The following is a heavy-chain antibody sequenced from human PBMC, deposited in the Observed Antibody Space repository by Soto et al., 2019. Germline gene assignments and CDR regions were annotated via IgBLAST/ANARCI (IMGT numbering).Heavy chain of an antibody. CDR2: IYSGGST. Sequence: EVQLVESGGGLTQPGGSLRLSCAASGFTVSSNYMSWVRQAPGKGLEWVSVIYSGGSTYYADSVKGRFTISRDNSKNTLYLQMNSLRAEDTAVYYCARVPHTAMVPYYFDYWGQGTLVTVSS. CDR3: ARVPHTAMVPYYFDY. V-gene: IGHV3-53*01. D-gene: IGHD5-18*01. J-gene: IGHJ4*02. CDR1: GFTVSSNY.